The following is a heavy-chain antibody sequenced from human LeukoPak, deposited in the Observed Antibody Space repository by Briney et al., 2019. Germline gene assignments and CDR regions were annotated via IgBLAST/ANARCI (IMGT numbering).Heavy chain of an antibody. CDR2: IIPILGIA. CDR3: ARVPRSSLAMVRGAPDY. Sequence: GASVKVSCKASGGTFISYTISWVRQAPGQGLEWMGRIIPILGIANYAQKFQGRVTITADKSTSTAYMELSSLRSEDTAVYYCARVPRSSLAMVRGAPDYWGQGTLVTVSS. D-gene: IGHD3-10*01. CDR1: GGTFISYT. V-gene: IGHV1-69*02. J-gene: IGHJ4*02.